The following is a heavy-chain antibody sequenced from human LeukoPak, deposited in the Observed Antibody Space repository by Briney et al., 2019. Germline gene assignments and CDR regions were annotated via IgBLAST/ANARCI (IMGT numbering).Heavy chain of an antibody. CDR2: ISAYNGNP. Sequence: ASVKVSCKASGYTFTSYGISWVRQAPGQGLEWMGWISAYNGNPNYAQKLQGRVTMTTDTSTSTAYMELRSLRSDDTAVYYCARETGEGSSSWSRYYGMDVWGQGTTVTVSS. J-gene: IGHJ6*02. CDR1: GYTFTSYG. CDR3: ARETGEGSSSWSRYYGMDV. D-gene: IGHD6-13*01. V-gene: IGHV1-18*01.